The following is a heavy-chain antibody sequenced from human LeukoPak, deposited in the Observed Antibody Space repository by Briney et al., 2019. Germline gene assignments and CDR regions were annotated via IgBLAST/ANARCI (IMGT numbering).Heavy chain of an antibody. V-gene: IGHV1-69*06. CDR3: ARGNRLRSSWYGY. J-gene: IGHJ4*02. CDR1: GGTFSSYD. Sequence: ASEKVSRKASGGTFSSYDNSWVRQAPGQGLEWVGGVIPNFGTANYAQQFQGRVTITAAKSTSTAYRERSSLRSEDTAVYYCARGNRLRSSWYGYWGQGTLVTVSS. D-gene: IGHD6-13*01. CDR2: VIPNFGTA.